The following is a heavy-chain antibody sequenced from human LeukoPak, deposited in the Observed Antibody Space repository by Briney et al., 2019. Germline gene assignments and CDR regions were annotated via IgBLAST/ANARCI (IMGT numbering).Heavy chain of an antibody. V-gene: IGHV1-8*01. J-gene: IGHJ4*02. D-gene: IGHD1-26*01. Sequence: GASVKVSCKASKDTFTIYDVNWVRQVTGLGLEWMGWMNPNSGNTGYAQKFQGRVTMTMNSSISTAYMELTSLTSEDTAVYYCARSTMGARRTYDYWGQGTLVTVSS. CDR2: MNPNSGNT. CDR1: KDTFTIYD. CDR3: ARSTMGARRTYDY.